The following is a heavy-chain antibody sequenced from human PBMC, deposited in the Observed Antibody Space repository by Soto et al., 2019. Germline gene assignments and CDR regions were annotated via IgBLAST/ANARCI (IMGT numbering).Heavy chain of an antibody. J-gene: IGHJ6*02. D-gene: IGHD5-12*01. CDR3: ARAIGYNTYYGMEV. Sequence: GASVKVSCKASGYTFTSYAMHWVGQAPGERLEWMGWVNAGNGNTKYSQKFQGRVTITRDTSASTAYMELSSLRSEDTAVYYCARAIGYNTYYGMEVSGQGTTVTVSS. CDR1: GYTFTSYA. V-gene: IGHV1-3*01. CDR2: VNAGNGNT.